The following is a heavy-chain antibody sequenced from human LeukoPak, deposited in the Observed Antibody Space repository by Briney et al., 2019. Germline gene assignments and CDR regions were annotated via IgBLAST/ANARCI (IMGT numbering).Heavy chain of an antibody. V-gene: IGHV4-59*01. CDR2: IYYSGST. D-gene: IGHD3-16*01. J-gene: IGHJ4*02. CDR1: GGSFSGYH. CDR3: ARAPYAFDY. Sequence: PSETLSLTCAVYGGSFSGYHWSWIRQPPGKGLEWIGYIYYSGSTNYNPSLKSRVTISVDTSKNQFSLKLSSVTAADTAVYYCARAPYAFDYWGQGTLVTVSS.